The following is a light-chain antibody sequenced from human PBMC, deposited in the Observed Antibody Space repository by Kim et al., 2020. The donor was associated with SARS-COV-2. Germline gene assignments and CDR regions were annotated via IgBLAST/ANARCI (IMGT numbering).Light chain of an antibody. CDR3: QSYDSNNHVV. CDR2: EDD. Sequence: KTVTSSSTGSGGSIASNYVQWFQQRPGSAPTTVIYEDDQRPSGVPDRFSGSIDSSSNSASLTISGLKTEDEADYYCQSYDSNNHVVFGGGTQLTVL. J-gene: IGLJ2*01. V-gene: IGLV6-57*02. CDR1: GGSIASNY.